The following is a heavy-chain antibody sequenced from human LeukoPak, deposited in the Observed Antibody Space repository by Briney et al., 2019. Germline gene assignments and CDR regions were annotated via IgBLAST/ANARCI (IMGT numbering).Heavy chain of an antibody. V-gene: IGHV4-4*07. CDR3: AGDMGLIYSSRGAFDI. J-gene: IGHJ3*02. Sequence: PSETLSLTCTVSGGSISSYYWSWIRQPAGKGLEWIGRVYTSGSTNYNPSLKSRVTMSVDTSKNQFSLKLSSVTAADTAVYYCAGDMGLIYSSRGAFDIWGQGTMVTVSS. CDR2: VYTSGST. D-gene: IGHD6-13*01. CDR1: GGSISSYY.